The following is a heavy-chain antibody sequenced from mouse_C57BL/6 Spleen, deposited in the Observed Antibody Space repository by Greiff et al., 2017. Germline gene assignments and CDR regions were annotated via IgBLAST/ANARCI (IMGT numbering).Heavy chain of an antibody. D-gene: IGHD1-1*01. J-gene: IGHJ4*01. CDR2: INPNYGTT. CDR3: ARSGYYGSPGAMDY. Sequence: EVQLVESGPELVKPGASVKISCKASGYSFTDYNMNWVKQSNGKSLEWIGVINPNYGTTSYNQKFKGKATLTVDQSSSTAYMQLNSLTSEDSAVYYCARSGYYGSPGAMDYWGQGTSVTVSS. V-gene: IGHV1-39*01. CDR1: GYSFTDYN.